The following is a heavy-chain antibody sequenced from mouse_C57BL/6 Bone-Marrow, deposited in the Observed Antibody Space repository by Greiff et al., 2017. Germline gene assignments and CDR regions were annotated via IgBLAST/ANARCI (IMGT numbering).Heavy chain of an antibody. D-gene: IGHD2-14*01. V-gene: IGHV7-1*01. CDR2: SRNKANDYTT. CDR1: GFTFSDFY. J-gene: IGHJ3*01. CDR3: ARDARYDKFAY. Sequence: EVQLVESGGGLVQSGRSLRLSCATSGFTFSDFYMEWVRQAPGKGLEWIAASRNKANDYTTEYSASVKGRFIVARDTSQSILYRQMNALRAEDTAIYYCARDARYDKFAYWGQGTLVTVSA.